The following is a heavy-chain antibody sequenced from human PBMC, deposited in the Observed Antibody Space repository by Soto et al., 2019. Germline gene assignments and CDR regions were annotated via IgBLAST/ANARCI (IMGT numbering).Heavy chain of an antibody. CDR3: ARDLYPFDY. V-gene: IGHV3-66*01. CDR1: GFTASSNY. CDR2: IFSGGST. J-gene: IGHJ4*02. Sequence: PGGSLRLSCAASGFTASSNYMSGVRQAPGKGLEWVSVIFSGGSTYYADYVKGRFTISRDNSKNTLYLQMNSLRAEDTAVYYCARDLYPFDYWGQGTLVTVSS. D-gene: IGHD2-15*01.